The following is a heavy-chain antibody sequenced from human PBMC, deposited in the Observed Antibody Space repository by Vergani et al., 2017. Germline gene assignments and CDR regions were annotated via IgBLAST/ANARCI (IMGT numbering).Heavy chain of an antibody. D-gene: IGHD2-15*01. V-gene: IGHV3-30*04. CDR3: ARVRKVVVVAAIGAFDI. J-gene: IGHJ3*02. Sequence: QVQLVESGGGVVQPGRSLRLSCAASGFTFSSYAMHWVRQAPGKGLEWVAVISYDGSNKYYADSVKGRFTISRDNSKNTLYLQMNSLRAEDTAVYYCARVRKVVVVAAIGAFDIWGQGTMVTVSS. CDR1: GFTFSSYA. CDR2: ISYDGSNK.